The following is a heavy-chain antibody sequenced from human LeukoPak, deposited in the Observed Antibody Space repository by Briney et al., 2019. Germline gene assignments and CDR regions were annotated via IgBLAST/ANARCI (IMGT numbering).Heavy chain of an antibody. J-gene: IGHJ4*02. D-gene: IGHD5-12*01. CDR1: GFTFSSYA. CDR2: ISGSGGST. CDR3: AKQGGYSGYDDRYFDY. V-gene: IGHV3-23*01. Sequence: GGSLRLSCAASGFTFSSYAMHWVRQAPGKGLEWVSAISGSGGSTYYADSVKGRFTISRDNSKNTLYLQMNSLRAEDTAVYYCAKQGGYSGYDDRYFDYWGQGTLVTVSS.